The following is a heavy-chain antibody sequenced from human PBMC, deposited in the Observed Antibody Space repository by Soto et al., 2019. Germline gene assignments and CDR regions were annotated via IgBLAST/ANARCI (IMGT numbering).Heavy chain of an antibody. Sequence: EVQLLESGGGLVQPGGSLRLSCAASGFTFSSYAMKWVRQAPGKGLEWVSAIGASGGTTYYADSVKGRFTISRDNSKNALYLQMNSLRAEDTAVYYCAKDRDVGVVVGAIDYWGQGTLVTVSS. CDR2: IGASGGTT. D-gene: IGHD2-15*01. J-gene: IGHJ4*02. V-gene: IGHV3-23*01. CDR3: AKDRDVGVVVGAIDY. CDR1: GFTFSSYA.